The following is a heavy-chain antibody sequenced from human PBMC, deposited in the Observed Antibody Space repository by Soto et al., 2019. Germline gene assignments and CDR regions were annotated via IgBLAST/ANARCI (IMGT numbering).Heavy chain of an antibody. CDR2: ISYDGSNK. J-gene: IGHJ6*02. CDR3: AKEFIIAAAGHYYYGMDV. Sequence: QVQLVESGGGVVQPGRSLRLSCAASGFTFSSYGMHWVRQAPGKGLEWVAVISYDGSNKYYADSVKGRFTISRDNSKNTLYLQMNSLRAEDTAVYYCAKEFIIAAAGHYYYGMDVWGQGTTVTVSS. V-gene: IGHV3-30*18. D-gene: IGHD6-13*01. CDR1: GFTFSSYG.